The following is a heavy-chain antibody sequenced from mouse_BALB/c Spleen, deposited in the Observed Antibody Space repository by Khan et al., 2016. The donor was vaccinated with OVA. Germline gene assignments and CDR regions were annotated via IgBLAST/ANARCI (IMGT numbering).Heavy chain of an antibody. V-gene: IGHV4-1*02. CDR3: ARCGYYGLEVY. CDR2: INPDSSMI. Sequence: EVKLLESGGGLVQPGGSLKLSCAASGFDFSRYWMSWVRQAPGKGLEWIGEINPDSSMINYTPSLKDKFIISRDNAKNTLYLQMSKVRSEDTALYYCARCGYYGLEVYWGQGTLVTVSA. J-gene: IGHJ3*01. CDR1: GFDFSRYW. D-gene: IGHD2-3*01.